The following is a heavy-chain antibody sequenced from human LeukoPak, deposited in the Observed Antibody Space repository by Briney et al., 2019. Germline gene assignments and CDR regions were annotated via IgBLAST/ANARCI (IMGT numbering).Heavy chain of an antibody. J-gene: IGHJ5*02. V-gene: IGHV1-24*01. Sequence: ASVKVSCKVSGYTLTELSMHWVRQAPGKGLEWMGGFDPEDGETIYAQKFQGGVTMTEDTSTDTAYMELSSLRSEDTAVYYCATDRVLWFGESHHWFDPWGQGTLVTVSS. D-gene: IGHD3-10*01. CDR2: FDPEDGET. CDR1: GYTLTELS. CDR3: ATDRVLWFGESHHWFDP.